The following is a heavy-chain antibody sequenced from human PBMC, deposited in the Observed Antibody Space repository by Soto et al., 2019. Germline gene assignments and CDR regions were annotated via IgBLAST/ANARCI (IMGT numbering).Heavy chain of an antibody. Sequence: EEQLLESGGALVPPGGSVRLSCVASDFTFSNYAMTWVRQAPGKGLEWVSAVTGSGVSTYYADSVKGRFTISRDNSKNSRYLEMNSLRAEDTAVYYCGRLSDCSPTRCSGALYYYYGMDVWGQGTTVTVSS. CDR2: VTGSGVST. D-gene: IGHD2-21*01. J-gene: IGHJ6*02. CDR1: DFTFSNYA. CDR3: GRLSDCSPTRCSGALYYYYGMDV. V-gene: IGHV3-23*01.